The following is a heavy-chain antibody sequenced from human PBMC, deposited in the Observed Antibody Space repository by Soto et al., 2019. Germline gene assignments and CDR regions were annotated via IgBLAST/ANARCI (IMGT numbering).Heavy chain of an antibody. V-gene: IGHV3-30*03. J-gene: IGHJ4*02. CDR2: ISYDGSNE. D-gene: IGHD6-19*01. Sequence: PGGSLRLSCAVSGFTFSSYGVHWVRQAPGKGLEWVAHISYDGSNEHYVDSVKGRFTISRDNSKNTLYLQMNSLRAEDTAVYYCARIVSPNSSGWEPPDYWGQGTLVTVSS. CDR3: ARIVSPNSSGWEPPDY. CDR1: GFTFSSYG.